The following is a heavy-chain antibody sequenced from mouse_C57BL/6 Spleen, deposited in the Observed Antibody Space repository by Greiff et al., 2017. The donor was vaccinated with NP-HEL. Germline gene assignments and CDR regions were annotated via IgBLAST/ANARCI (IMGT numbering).Heavy chain of an antibody. CDR3: ARRVTTVVAKRDYAMDY. D-gene: IGHD1-1*01. V-gene: IGHV5-12*01. CDR1: GFTFSDYY. Sequence: EVKLMESGGGLVQPGGSLKLSCAASGFTFSDYYMYWVRQTPEKRLEWVAYISNGGGSTYYPDTVKGRFTISRDNAKNTLYLQMSRLKSEDTAMYYCARRVTTVVAKRDYAMDYWGQGTSVTVSS. J-gene: IGHJ4*01. CDR2: ISNGGGST.